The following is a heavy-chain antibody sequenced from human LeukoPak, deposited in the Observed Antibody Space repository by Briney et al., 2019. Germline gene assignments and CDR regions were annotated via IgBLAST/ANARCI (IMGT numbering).Heavy chain of an antibody. CDR2: IIPIFGTA. Sequence: SVKVSCKASGGTFSSYAISWVRQAPGQGLEWMGGIIPIFGTANYAQKFQGRVTITADESTSTAYMELSSLRSEDTAVYYCARCSYDIFPSSLWGQGTMVTVSS. V-gene: IGHV1-69*13. CDR3: ARCSYDIFPSSL. D-gene: IGHD3-9*01. J-gene: IGHJ3*01. CDR1: GGTFSSYA.